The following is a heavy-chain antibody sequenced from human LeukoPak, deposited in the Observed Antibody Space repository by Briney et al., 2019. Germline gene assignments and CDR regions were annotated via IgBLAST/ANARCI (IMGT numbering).Heavy chain of an antibody. CDR3: ARHPFGIAARPRHAFDI. CDR1: GGSFSGYY. V-gene: IGHV4-34*01. D-gene: IGHD6-6*01. J-gene: IGHJ3*02. CDR2: INHSGST. Sequence: SETLSLTCAVYGGSFSGYYWSWIRQPPGKGLEWIGEINHSGSTNYNPSLKSRVTISVDTSKNQFSLKLSSVTAADTAVYYCARHPFGIAARPRHAFDIWGQGTMVTVSS.